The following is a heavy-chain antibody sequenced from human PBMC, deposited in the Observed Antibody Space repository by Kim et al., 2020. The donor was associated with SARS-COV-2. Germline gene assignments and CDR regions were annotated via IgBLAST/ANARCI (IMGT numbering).Heavy chain of an antibody. J-gene: IGHJ5*02. Sequence: TSLKSRVTISVDMSENPFSLKLSSVTAADTAVYYCARESRVPATWIDPWGQGTLVTVSS. V-gene: IGHV4-34*01. CDR3: ARESRVPATWIDP.